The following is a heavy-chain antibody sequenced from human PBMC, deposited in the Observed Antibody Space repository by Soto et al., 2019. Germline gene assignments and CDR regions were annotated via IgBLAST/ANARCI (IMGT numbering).Heavy chain of an antibody. CDR3: AREANNINKGEY. V-gene: IGHV3-48*03. CDR1: GFTFSNYE. J-gene: IGHJ4*02. CDR2: ISSVGSSV. Sequence: GGSLRLSCAASGFTFSNYEMNWVRQAPGKGLEWVSYISSVGSSVSYADSVKGRFTISRDNAKNSLYMKMSSLRAADTAVYFCAREANNINKGEYCGEQTLVTVCS. D-gene: IGHD3-16*01.